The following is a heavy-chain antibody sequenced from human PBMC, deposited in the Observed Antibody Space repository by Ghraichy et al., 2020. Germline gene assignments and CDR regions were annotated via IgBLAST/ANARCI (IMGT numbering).Heavy chain of an antibody. V-gene: IGHV4-31*03. CDR2: IYYSGST. D-gene: IGHD3-22*01. Sequence: TLSLTCTVSGGSISSGGYYWSWIRQHPGKGLEWIGYIYYSGSTYYNPSLKSRVTISVDTSKNQFSLKLSSVTAADTAVYYCARGPQPNYYDSSITGLDYWGQGTLVTVSS. CDR1: GGSISSGGYY. J-gene: IGHJ4*02. CDR3: ARGPQPNYYDSSITGLDY.